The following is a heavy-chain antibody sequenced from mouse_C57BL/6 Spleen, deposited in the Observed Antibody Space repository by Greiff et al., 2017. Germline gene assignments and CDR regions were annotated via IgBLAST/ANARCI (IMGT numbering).Heavy chain of an antibody. V-gene: IGHV1-19*01. CDR2: INPYNGGT. CDR3: ARRGSNFFDY. CDR1: GYTFTDYY. D-gene: IGHD2-5*01. Sequence: EVQLQQSGPVLVKPGASVKMSCKASGYTFTDYYMNWVKQSHGKSLEWLGVINPYNGGTSYNQKFKGKATLTVDKSSSTAYMEHNSLTSEDSAVYYCARRGSNFFDYWGQGTTLTVSS. J-gene: IGHJ2*01.